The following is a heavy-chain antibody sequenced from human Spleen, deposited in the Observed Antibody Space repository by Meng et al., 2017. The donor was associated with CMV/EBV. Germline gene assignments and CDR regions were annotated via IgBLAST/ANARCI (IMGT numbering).Heavy chain of an antibody. CDR3: ARDNPDYDDFWSGDPY. D-gene: IGHD3-3*01. CDR1: GFTFGDYY. Sequence: GGSLRLSCVASGFTFGDYYMAWIRQAPGKGLERVSIMFRGGSTYYADSVKGRFTVSRDKSKNTLFLQMNSLRPEDTAMYYCARDNPDYDDFWSGDPYWGQGTLVTVSS. V-gene: IGHV3-66*02. CDR2: MFRGGST. J-gene: IGHJ4*02.